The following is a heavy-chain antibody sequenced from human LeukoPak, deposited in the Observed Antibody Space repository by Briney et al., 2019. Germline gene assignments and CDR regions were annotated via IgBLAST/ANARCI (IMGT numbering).Heavy chain of an antibody. J-gene: IGHJ4*02. CDR1: GFTFSSYG. D-gene: IGHD3-22*01. CDR3: ARARGTMIVVVSYYFDY. V-gene: IGHV3-33*01. Sequence: GGSLRLSCAASGFTFSSYGMHWVRQAPGKGLEWVAVIWYDGSNKYYADSVKGRFTISRDNSKNTLYLQMNSLRAEDTAVYYCARARGTMIVVVSYYFDYWGQGTLVTVSS. CDR2: IWYDGSNK.